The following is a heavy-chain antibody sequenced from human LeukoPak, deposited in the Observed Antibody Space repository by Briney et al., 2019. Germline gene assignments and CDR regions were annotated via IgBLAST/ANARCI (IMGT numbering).Heavy chain of an antibody. CDR2: IRSKTNTYAT. D-gene: IGHD4-23*01. J-gene: IGHJ4*02. CDR3: TSRQDYGGNSDYFDY. Sequence: GGSLRLSCAASGFTFSGSAMHWVRQASGKGLEWVGRIRSKTNTYATAYAASVKGRFTISRDDSRNTAYLQMNDLKTEDTAIYCCTSRQDYGGNSDYFDYWGQGTLVAVSS. CDR1: GFTFSGSA. V-gene: IGHV3-73*01.